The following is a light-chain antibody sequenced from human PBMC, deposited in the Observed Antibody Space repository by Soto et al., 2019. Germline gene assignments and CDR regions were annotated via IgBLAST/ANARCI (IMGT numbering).Light chain of an antibody. V-gene: IGKV2-28*01. J-gene: IGKJ1*01. CDR2: LGS. CDR3: MQDVQTPPT. Sequence: DIVMTQSPLSLPVTPGEPASISCRSSQSLLHSNGYNYLDWYLQRPGQSPQLLIYLGSNRASGVPDRFSGSGSGTDFTLNISRVEAEDVGVYYCMQDVQTPPTFGQGTKVEIK. CDR1: QSLLHSNGYNY.